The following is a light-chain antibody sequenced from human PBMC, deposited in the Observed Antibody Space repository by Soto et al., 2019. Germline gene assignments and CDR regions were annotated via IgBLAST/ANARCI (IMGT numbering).Light chain of an antibody. CDR2: EVS. V-gene: IGLV2-14*01. CDR1: SSDFGGYNY. CDR3: SSSTSTSALVI. Sequence: QSVLTQPASVSGSPGQSITISCTGTSSDFGGYNYVSWYQQHPGKAPKLMIYEVSNRPSGVSNRFSGSKSGNTASLSSSGLQTEDEAEYYCSSSTSTSALVIFGGGSQLTVL. J-gene: IGLJ7*01.